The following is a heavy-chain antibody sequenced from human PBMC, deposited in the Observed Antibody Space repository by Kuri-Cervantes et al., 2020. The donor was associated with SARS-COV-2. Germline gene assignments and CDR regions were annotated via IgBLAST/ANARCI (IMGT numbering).Heavy chain of an antibody. Sequence: ETLSLTCAASGFTFSSYWMSWVRQAPGKGLEWVANIKQDGSEKYYVDSVKGRFTISRDNAKNSLCLQMNSLRAEDTAVYYCAREDGKALQDPRLWDYWGQGTLVTVSS. CDR3: AREDGKALQDPRLWDY. CDR1: GFTFSSYW. CDR2: IKQDGSEK. V-gene: IGHV3-7*01. J-gene: IGHJ4*02. D-gene: IGHD4-11*01.